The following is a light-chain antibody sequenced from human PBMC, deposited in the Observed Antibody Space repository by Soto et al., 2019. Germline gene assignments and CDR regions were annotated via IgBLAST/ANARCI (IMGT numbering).Light chain of an antibody. CDR2: ATS. Sequence: DIQMTQSPSSLSASVGDRVTITCRASQGIKSDLGWFQQKPGKAPKRLIYATSSSQSGVPSRFSGSGSATEFTLTISSLQPEDSATYYCLQHNSYPRTFGQGTKVEIK. V-gene: IGKV1-17*01. CDR3: LQHNSYPRT. CDR1: QGIKSD. J-gene: IGKJ1*01.